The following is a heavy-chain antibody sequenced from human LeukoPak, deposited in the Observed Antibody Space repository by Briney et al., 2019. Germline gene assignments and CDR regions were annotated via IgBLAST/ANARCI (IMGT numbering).Heavy chain of an antibody. V-gene: IGHV1-18*04. J-gene: IGHJ4*02. Sequence: ASVKVSCMASGYTFSNYGISWVRQAPGLGLEWMGWTSYNGNTNYAQKFQDRVTMTTDTSTTTAYMELRSLESDDTAVYYCGRHSGSGWQALGYWGQGTLVTVSS. CDR3: GRHSGSGWQALGY. CDR1: GYTFSNYG. D-gene: IGHD6-19*01. CDR2: TSYNGNT.